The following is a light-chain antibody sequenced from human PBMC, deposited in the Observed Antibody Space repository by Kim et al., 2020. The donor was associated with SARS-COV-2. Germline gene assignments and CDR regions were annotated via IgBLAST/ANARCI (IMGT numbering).Light chain of an antibody. CDR3: QQSYNTPWT. J-gene: IGKJ1*01. CDR1: QSISSY. CDR2: GAS. Sequence: DIQMTQSPSSLSASVGDRVTITCRASQSISSYLNWYQQKPGKAPKLLIYGASTRFSGSGSGTDFTLTISSLQPEDFATYYCQQSYNTPWTFGQGTKVDIK. V-gene: IGKV1-39*01.